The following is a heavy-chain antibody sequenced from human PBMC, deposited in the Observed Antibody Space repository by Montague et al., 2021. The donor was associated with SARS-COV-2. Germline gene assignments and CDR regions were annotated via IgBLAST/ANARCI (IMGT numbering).Heavy chain of an antibody. CDR1: GFTFSQYP. J-gene: IGHJ4*02. D-gene: IGHD2-15*01. V-gene: IGHV3-23*01. CDR2: TGARGDST. Sequence: SLRLSCAASGFTFSQYPMHWFRQAPGKGLEWVSSTGARGDSTYYADSVKGRFTVSRDNSKSTLYLQMNSLRREDTAVYYCASAYILNKWYEAYWGQGTLVTVSS. CDR3: ASAYILNKWYEAY.